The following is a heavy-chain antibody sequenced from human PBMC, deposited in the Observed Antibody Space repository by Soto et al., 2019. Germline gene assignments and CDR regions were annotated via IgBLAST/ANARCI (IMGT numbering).Heavy chain of an antibody. CDR3: VRDERDSCFVGGDCFYFDY. V-gene: IGHV1-18*04. J-gene: IGHJ4*02. Sequence: GSVEVSCKASGYSFTNYCISWVRQAPGEGLEWLGWISTYNRNTNSAPRLQGRLTMTTDTSTSTAYMELRSLTSDDTAVYYCVRDERDSCFVGGDCFYFDYWGQGTLVTVSS. D-gene: IGHD2-21*02. CDR2: ISTYNRNT. CDR1: GYSFTNYC.